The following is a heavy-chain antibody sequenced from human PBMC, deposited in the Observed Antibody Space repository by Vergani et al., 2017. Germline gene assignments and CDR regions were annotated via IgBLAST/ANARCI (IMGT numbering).Heavy chain of an antibody. CDR2: FYTGGGT. D-gene: IGHD1-14*01. V-gene: IGHV4-61*02. J-gene: IGHJ6*02. CDR3: GRDPLYGTTWPFRLLDMDV. Sequence: QVQLQESGPGLVRPSQTLSLTCTVSGGSISSGSYYWSWFRQPAGKGLEWIGRFYTGGGTNYNPSLKSRVTISVDTSKNQFSLQLSSVTAADTVVYYCGRDPLYGTTWPFRLLDMDVWGRGTMVTVSS. CDR1: GGSISSGSYY.